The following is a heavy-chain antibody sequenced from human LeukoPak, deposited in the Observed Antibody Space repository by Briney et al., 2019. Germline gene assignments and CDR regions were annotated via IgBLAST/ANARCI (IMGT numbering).Heavy chain of an antibody. CDR3: VRTYHYDTSGYDY. J-gene: IGHJ4*02. CDR1: GDSISSYY. V-gene: IGHV4-59*01. CDR2: IYYSGSI. D-gene: IGHD3-22*01. Sequence: SETLSLTCTVSGDSISSYYWSWIRQPPGKGLERIGYIYYSGSISYNPSLKSRVTISIDTSKNQFYLNLSSVTAADTAVYYCVRTYHYDTSGYDYWGQGTLSPSPQ.